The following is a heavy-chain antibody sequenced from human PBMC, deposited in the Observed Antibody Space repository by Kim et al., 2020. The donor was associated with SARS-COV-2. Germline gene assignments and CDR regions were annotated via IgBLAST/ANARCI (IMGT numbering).Heavy chain of an antibody. CDR2: IDWDDDK. V-gene: IGHV2-70*01. D-gene: IGHD3-16*01. J-gene: IGHJ6*02. CDR1: GLSLKTTGMC. CDR3: ARLVQDPDPPNYYNGMDV. Sequence: SGPTLVKSTQTLTLTCTVSGLSLKTTGMCVSWIRQPPGESLEWLAFIDWDDDKYYSKSLKTRLTISKDTSKNQVVLTMTNMDPVDTATYYGARLVQDPDPPNYYNGMDVWGRGTTVTVSS.